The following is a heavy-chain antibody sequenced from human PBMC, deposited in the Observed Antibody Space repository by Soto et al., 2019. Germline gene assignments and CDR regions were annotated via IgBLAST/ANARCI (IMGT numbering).Heavy chain of an antibody. V-gene: IGHV3-21*01. CDR1: GFTFSSYS. CDR3: ERGNQTTILQRPVVGY. J-gene: IGHJ4*02. D-gene: IGHD2-15*01. CDR2: LSSSSNYI. Sequence: EVQLVESGGGLVKPGGSLRLSCVASGFTFSSYSMLWVRQAPGEGLEWVLSLSSSSNYIHYADSVKGRFTVSRDNAKNSLYLQMSSLIADDTAMYYCERGNQTTILQRPVVGYRGEGTLVIVSS.